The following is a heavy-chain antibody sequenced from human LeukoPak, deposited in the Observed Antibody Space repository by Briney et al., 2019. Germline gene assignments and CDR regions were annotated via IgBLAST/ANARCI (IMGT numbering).Heavy chain of an antibody. CDR1: GFTFSTYS. V-gene: IGHV3-48*02. D-gene: IGHD5-18*01. CDR3: ARVAEKQLWLRSAFDY. Sequence: GGSLRLFCAASGFTFSTYSMNWVRQAPGKGLEWVSFISTGSSTIYYADSVKGRFTISRDIARNSLYLQMNSLRDEDTAVYYCARVAEKQLWLRSAFDYWGQGTLVTVSS. J-gene: IGHJ4*02. CDR2: ISTGSSTI.